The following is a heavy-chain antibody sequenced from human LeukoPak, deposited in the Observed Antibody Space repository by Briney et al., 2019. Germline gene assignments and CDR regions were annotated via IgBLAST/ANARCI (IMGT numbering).Heavy chain of an antibody. J-gene: IGHJ4*02. V-gene: IGHV3-9*01. CDR1: GFTFDDYA. Sequence: GRSLRLSCAASGFTFDDYAMHWVRQAPGKGLEWVSGISWNSGSIGYADSVKGRFTISRDNAKNSLYLQMNSLRAEDTALYYCAKGNYYDSSGYYIDYWGQGTLVTVSS. D-gene: IGHD3-22*01. CDR3: AKGNYYDSSGYYIDY. CDR2: ISWNSGSI.